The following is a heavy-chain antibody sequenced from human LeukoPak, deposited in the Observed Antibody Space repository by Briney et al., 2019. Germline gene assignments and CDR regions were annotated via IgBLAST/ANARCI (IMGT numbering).Heavy chain of an antibody. CDR1: GFTFDDHA. Sequence: GGSLRLACAGSGFTFDDHAMRWVRQAAGGGRGWVGFIRSKTYRSTTEYAGSVKDRFRIERDESKTITYPQMNSLKTEDTAVYYCTRGPIQLWLYYGMAVWGQGTTVTVSS. CDR3: TRGPIQLWLYYGMAV. V-gene: IGHV3-49*04. CDR2: IRSKTYRSTT. J-gene: IGHJ6*02. D-gene: IGHD5-18*01.